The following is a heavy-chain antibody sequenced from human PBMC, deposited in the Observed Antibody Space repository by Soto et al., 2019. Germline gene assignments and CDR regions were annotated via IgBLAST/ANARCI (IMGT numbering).Heavy chain of an antibody. Sequence: ASETLSLTCTVSGGSISSYYWSWIRQPPGKGLEWIGYIYYSGSTNYNPSLKSRVTISVDTSKNQFSLKLSSVTAADTAVYYCARDGPPLYYDFWSGSMEVWGKGTTVTVSS. CDR1: GGSISSYY. CDR3: ARDGPPLYYDFWSGSMEV. D-gene: IGHD3-3*01. CDR2: IYYSGST. J-gene: IGHJ6*03. V-gene: IGHV4-59*01.